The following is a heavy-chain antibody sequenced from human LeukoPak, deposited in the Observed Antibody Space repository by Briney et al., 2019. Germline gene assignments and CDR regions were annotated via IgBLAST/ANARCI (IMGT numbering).Heavy chain of an antibody. CDR2: IIPILGIA. Sequence: ASVKVSCQASGGTFSSYAISWVRQAPGQGLEWMGRIIPILGIANYAQKFQGRVTITADKSTSTAYMELSSLRSEDTAVYYCARDPGIAAVEGNWFDPWGQGTLVTVSS. CDR1: GGTFSSYA. J-gene: IGHJ5*02. CDR3: ARDPGIAAVEGNWFDP. D-gene: IGHD6-13*01. V-gene: IGHV1-69*04.